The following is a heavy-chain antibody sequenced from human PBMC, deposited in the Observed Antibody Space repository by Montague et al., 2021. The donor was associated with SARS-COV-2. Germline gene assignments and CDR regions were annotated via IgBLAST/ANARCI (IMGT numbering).Heavy chain of an antibody. CDR2: VNQSGTT. J-gene: IGHJ3*02. Sequence: SETLSLTCAISGGSFSNYYWSWIRQPPGKGLEWIGEVNQSGTTIYNPSVKSGVTISEDTSKNQFYLRLNPVTAADTAVYYCAGGRRPVVVPGAGPAGRAFDTWGQGTMVTVSS. D-gene: IGHD2-2*01. CDR1: GGSFSNYY. CDR3: AGGRRPVVVPGAGPAGRAFDT. V-gene: IGHV4-34*01.